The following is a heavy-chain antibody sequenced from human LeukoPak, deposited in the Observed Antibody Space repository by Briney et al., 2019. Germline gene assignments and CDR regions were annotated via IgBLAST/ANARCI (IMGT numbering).Heavy chain of an antibody. J-gene: IGHJ4*02. CDR2: IYTSGST. V-gene: IGHV4-4*07. D-gene: IGHD3-22*01. CDR1: GGSINSNY. CDR3: ARAHSSGYYPTSFDY. Sequence: PSETLSLTCTVSGGSINSNYWSWIRQPAGKGLEWIGRIYTSGSTNYNPSLKSRVTMSVDTSKNQFSLKLSSVTAADTAVYYCARAHSSGYYPTSFDYWGQGTLVTVSS.